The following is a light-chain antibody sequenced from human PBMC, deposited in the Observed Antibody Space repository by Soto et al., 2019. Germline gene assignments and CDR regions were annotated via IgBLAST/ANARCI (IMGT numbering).Light chain of an antibody. CDR2: HAS. CDR3: QQYNDWPPIT. Sequence: EVVLTQSPVILSVSPGESATLSCRASESVTRILAWYQHIPGQAPRLLVFHASVRATGIPARFSGSGSGTEFSLTISNLQSEDFAVYFCQQYNDWPPITFGQGTRLEIK. V-gene: IGKV3-15*01. J-gene: IGKJ5*01. CDR1: ESVTRI.